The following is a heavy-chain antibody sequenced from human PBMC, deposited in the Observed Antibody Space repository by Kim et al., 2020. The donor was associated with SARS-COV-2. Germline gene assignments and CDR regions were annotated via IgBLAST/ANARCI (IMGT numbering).Heavy chain of an antibody. CDR1: GGSISSNSYY. J-gene: IGHJ4*02. D-gene: IGHD3-10*01. CDR2: FSYTGST. CDR3: ARSYGSGTSYLTYYSAY. V-gene: IGHV4-39*01. Sequence: SETLSLTCTVSGGSISSNSYYWGWIRQPPGKGLEWIGSFSYTGSTNYNPSLKSRLTLSADTSKTQFSLKLSSVTATATAVYYCARSYGSGTSYLTYYSAYWGRGTLVPASS.